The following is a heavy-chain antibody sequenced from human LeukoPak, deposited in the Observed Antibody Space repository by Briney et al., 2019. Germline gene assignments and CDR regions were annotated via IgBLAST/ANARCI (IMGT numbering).Heavy chain of an antibody. J-gene: IGHJ4*02. CDR1: GFTFSSYA. D-gene: IGHD1-26*01. CDR2: IYSGGST. CDR3: ARAGVRATLYYFDY. V-gene: IGHV3-53*01. Sequence: GRSLRLSCAASGFTFSSYAMHWVRQAPGKGLEWVSVIYSGGSTYYADSVKGRFTISRDNSKNTLYLQMNSLRAEDTAVYYCARAGVRATLYYFDYWGQGTLVTVSS.